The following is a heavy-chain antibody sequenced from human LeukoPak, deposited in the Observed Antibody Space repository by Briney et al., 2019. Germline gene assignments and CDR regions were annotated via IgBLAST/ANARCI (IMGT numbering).Heavy chain of an antibody. CDR1: GFTFSSYS. V-gene: IGHV3-48*01. D-gene: IGHD1-26*01. CDR2: ISSSSSTI. J-gene: IGHJ3*02. Sequence: GGSLRLSCAASGFTFSSYSMNWVRQAPGKGLEWVSYISSSSSTIYYADSVKGRFTISRDNAKNSLYLQMNSLRAEDTAVYYCASGSQEFDIWGQGTMVTVSS. CDR3: ASGSQEFDI.